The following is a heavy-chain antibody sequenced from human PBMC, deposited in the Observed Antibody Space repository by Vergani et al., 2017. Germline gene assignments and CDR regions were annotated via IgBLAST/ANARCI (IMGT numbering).Heavy chain of an antibody. J-gene: IGHJ4*02. CDR3: ARDDCSSTSCYSYIDY. CDR1: GFTFSSYG. CDR2: ISYDGSNK. V-gene: IGHV3-30*03. D-gene: IGHD2-2*01. Sequence: QVQLVESGGGVVQPGRSLRLSCAASGFTFSSYGMHWVRQAPGKGLEWVAVISYDGSNKYYADSVKGRFTISRDNSKNTLYLQMNSLRAEDTAVYYCARDDCSSTSCYSYIDYWGQGTLVTVSS.